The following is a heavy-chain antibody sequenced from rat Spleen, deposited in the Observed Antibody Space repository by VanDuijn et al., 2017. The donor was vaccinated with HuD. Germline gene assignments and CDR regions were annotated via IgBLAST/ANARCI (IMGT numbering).Heavy chain of an antibody. CDR3: TRAYYGYGYYFDY. CDR1: GFTFNDYA. V-gene: IGHV5-7*01. J-gene: IGHJ2*01. Sequence: EVQLVESGGGLVQPGRSLKLSCAASGFTFNDYAMAWVRQAPKKGLEWVATITYDGSSTYYRDSVKGRFTISRDNAKSTLYLQMNSLQTEDTAIYFCTRAYYGYGYYFDYWGQGVMVTVSS. D-gene: IGHD1-7*01. CDR2: ITYDGSST.